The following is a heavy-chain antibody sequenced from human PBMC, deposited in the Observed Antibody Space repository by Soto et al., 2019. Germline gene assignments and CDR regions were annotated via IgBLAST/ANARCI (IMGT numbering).Heavy chain of an antibody. V-gene: IGHV1-46*01. D-gene: IGHD6-19*01. J-gene: IGHJ5*02. CDR2: INPSGGST. CDR1: GYTFTSYY. Sequence: ASVKVSCKASGYTFTSYYMHWVRQAPGQGLEWMGIINPSGGSTSYAQKFQGRVTMTRDTFTSTVYMELSSLRSEDTAGYYCARDRSIAVAGKRWFDPWGQGTMVTVSS. CDR3: ARDRSIAVAGKRWFDP.